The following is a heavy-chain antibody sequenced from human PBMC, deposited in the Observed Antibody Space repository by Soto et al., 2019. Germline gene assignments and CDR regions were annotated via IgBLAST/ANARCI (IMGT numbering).Heavy chain of an antibody. V-gene: IGHV4-30-2*01. CDR3: ARDYYDSSGYYTGFDY. CDR1: GGSISSGGYS. D-gene: IGHD3-22*01. CDR2: MYQSGST. J-gene: IGHJ4*02. Sequence: PSETLSLTCAVSGGSISSGGYSWSWIRQPPGKGMEWIGYMYQSGSTYYKKSLKNLVTKSIDRSKNQFSLKLSSLTAADTAVYYCARDYYDSSGYYTGFDYWGQG.